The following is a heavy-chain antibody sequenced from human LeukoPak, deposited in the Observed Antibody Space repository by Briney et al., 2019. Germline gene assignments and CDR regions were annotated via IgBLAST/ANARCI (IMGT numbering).Heavy chain of an antibody. Sequence: GGSLRLSCAASGFTFSSYGMHWVRQAAGKGLEWVAFIRYVGSNKYYADSVKGRFTISRDNSKNTLYQQMNSLRAEDTAVYYCAKDRRCIVATILLDYWGQGTLVTVSS. CDR3: AKDRRCIVATILLDY. V-gene: IGHV3-30*02. CDR1: GFTFSSYG. CDR2: IRYVGSNK. D-gene: IGHD5-12*01. J-gene: IGHJ4*02.